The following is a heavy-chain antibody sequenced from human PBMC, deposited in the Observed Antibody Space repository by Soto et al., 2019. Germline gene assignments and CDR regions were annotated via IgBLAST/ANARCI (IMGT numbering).Heavy chain of an antibody. Sequence: SETLSLTCTVSGGSISSGGYYWSWVRQHPGKGLEWIGYIYYSGSTYYNPSLKSRVTISVDTSKNQFSLKLSSVTAADTAVYYCARESIAAAEPPFDYWGQGTLVTVSS. J-gene: IGHJ4*02. CDR2: IYYSGST. CDR1: GGSISSGGYY. V-gene: IGHV4-31*03. D-gene: IGHD6-13*01. CDR3: ARESIAAAEPPFDY.